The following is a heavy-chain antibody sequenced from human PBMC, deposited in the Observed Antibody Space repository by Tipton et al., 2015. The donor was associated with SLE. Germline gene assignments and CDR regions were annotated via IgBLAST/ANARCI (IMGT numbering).Heavy chain of an antibody. CDR2: INYSGTT. Sequence: TLSLTCTVSGGSISTSSYYWAWIRQPPGKGLECIGNINYSGTTSYNPSLKSRVTMSVDTSQNQFSLTLRSVTAADTAMYYCARAGTGTSWGAFDIWGQGTMVPVSS. J-gene: IGHJ3*02. D-gene: IGHD1-7*01. V-gene: IGHV4-39*07. CDR3: ARAGTGTSWGAFDI. CDR1: GGSISTSSYY.